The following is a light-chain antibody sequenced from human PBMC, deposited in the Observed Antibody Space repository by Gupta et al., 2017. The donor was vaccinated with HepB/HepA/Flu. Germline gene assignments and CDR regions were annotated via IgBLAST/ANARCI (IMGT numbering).Light chain of an antibody. V-gene: IGLV2-14*03. CDR3: RSYTSRNTVV. Sequence: QSALTQPASVSGPPGQSITISCSGTSSDIGGYIYVSWYQQHPGKAPKVMIFDVSHRPSGVSNRFSGAKAGNTASLTISGHQPEDEADYYCRSYTSRNTVVFGGGSRLTVL. CDR1: SSDIGGYIY. CDR2: DVS. J-gene: IGLJ3*02.